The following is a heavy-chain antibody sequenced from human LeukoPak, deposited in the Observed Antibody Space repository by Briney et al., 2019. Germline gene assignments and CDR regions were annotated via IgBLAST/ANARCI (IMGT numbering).Heavy chain of an antibody. Sequence: SETLSLTCTVSGGSISGYYWSWIRQPPGKGLEWIGHIYYSGSTNYNPSLKSRVTISVDTSENQFSLKLSSVTAADTAVYYCARVRQRGGDYWGQGTLVTVSS. V-gene: IGHV4-59*08. CDR2: IYYSGST. D-gene: IGHD3-10*01. CDR3: ARVRQRGGDY. J-gene: IGHJ4*02. CDR1: GGSISGYY.